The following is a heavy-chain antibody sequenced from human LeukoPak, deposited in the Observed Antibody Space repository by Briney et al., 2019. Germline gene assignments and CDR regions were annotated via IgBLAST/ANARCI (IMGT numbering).Heavy chain of an antibody. CDR3: AGDYGSGSYRGINWFDP. J-gene: IGHJ5*02. CDR1: GFTFSSYW. D-gene: IGHD3-10*01. Sequence: GGSLRLSCAASGFTFSSYWMSWVRQAPGKGLEWVANIKQDGSEKYYVDSVKGRFTISRDNAKNSLYLQMNSLRAEDTAVYYCAGDYGSGSYRGINWFDPWGQGTLVTVSS. CDR2: IKQDGSEK. V-gene: IGHV3-7*01.